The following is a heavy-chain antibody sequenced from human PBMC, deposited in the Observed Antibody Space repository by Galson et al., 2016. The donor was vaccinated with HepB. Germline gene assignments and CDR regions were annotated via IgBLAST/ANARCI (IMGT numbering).Heavy chain of an antibody. D-gene: IGHD2-15*01. CDR3: ARRSLDIVFDLDCFDY. CDR2: ISWNSGRI. J-gene: IGHJ4*02. V-gene: IGHV3-9*01. Sequence: SLRLSCAASGFTFDDYAMHWVRQGPVKGLEWVSGISWNSGRIGYADSVKGRFTISRDNGKNSLYLQMNSLREEDTAMYYCARRSLDIVFDLDCFDYWGQGTQVTVSS. CDR1: GFTFDDYA.